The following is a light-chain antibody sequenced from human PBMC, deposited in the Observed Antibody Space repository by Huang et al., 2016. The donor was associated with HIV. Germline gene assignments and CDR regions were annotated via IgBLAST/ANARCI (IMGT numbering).Light chain of an antibody. J-gene: IGKJ2*01. CDR1: QDISNS. V-gene: IGKV1-33*01. CDR3: QHYDNLPPYT. CDR2: DAS. Sequence: DIQMTQSPSSLSASVGDRVHITCQASQDISNSLTWYHQKPGTAPKLLIYDASNLETGVPSRFRGSGSGTEFTFTISSLQPEDIATYYCQHYDNLPPYTFGQGTKLQI.